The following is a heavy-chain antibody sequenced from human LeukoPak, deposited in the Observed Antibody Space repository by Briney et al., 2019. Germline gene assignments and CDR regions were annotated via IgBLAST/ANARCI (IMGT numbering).Heavy chain of an antibody. V-gene: IGHV3-23*01. Sequence: GGSLRLSCAASEFTLRNYVMTWVRQAPGKGLEWVSTISGSGGSTYYADSVKGRFTISRDNSKNTLYLQMNSLRAEDTAVYYCAKEFMVRGVPATDYWGQGTLVTVSS. CDR3: AKEFMVRGVPATDY. J-gene: IGHJ4*02. CDR1: EFTLRNYV. D-gene: IGHD3-10*01. CDR2: ISGSGGST.